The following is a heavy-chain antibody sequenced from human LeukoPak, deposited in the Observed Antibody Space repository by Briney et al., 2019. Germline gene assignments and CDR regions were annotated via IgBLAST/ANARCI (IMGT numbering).Heavy chain of an antibody. CDR2: IYYSEST. CDR1: GGSIRGYY. D-gene: IGHD3-10*01. V-gene: IGHV4-59*08. CDR3: ARYGSGTYPRFDY. J-gene: IGHJ4*02. Sequence: SETLSLTCTVSGGSIRGYYWSWIRQPPGKGLEWIGYIYYSESTNYNPSLQSRVTISVDTSKNQFSLNLTSVTAADTAVYYCARYGSGTYPRFDYWGQGILVTVSS.